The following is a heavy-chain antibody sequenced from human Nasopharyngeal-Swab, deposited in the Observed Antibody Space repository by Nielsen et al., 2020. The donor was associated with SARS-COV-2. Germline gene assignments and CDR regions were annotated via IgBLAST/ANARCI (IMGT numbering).Heavy chain of an antibody. CDR2: ISGSGGST. J-gene: IGHJ5*02. CDR1: GFTFSSYA. Sequence: GESLKISCAASGFTFSSYAMSWVRQAPGKGLEWVSAISGSGGSTYYADSVKGRFTISRDNSKNTLYLQMNSLRAEDTAVYYCAREGLSSGYLNWFDPWGQGTLVTVSS. V-gene: IGHV3-23*01. D-gene: IGHD3-22*01. CDR3: AREGLSSGYLNWFDP.